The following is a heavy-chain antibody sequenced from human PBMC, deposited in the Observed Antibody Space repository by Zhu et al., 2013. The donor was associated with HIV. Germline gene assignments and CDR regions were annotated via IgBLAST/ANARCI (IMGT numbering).Heavy chain of an antibody. CDR1: GASMTSFY. J-gene: IGHJ3*02. D-gene: IGHD3-22*01. Sequence: VQLQRWGAGLLKPSETLSLTCTASGASMTSFYWSWIRQSPGKGLEWIGYIYYSGSTNYNPSLKSRVTISVDTSKNQFSLKLSSVTAADTAVYYCARDRTDYYDSSGHAFVIWGQGTKVAVSS. CDR2: IYYSGST. V-gene: IGHV4-59*01. CDR3: ARDRTDYYDSSGHAFVI.